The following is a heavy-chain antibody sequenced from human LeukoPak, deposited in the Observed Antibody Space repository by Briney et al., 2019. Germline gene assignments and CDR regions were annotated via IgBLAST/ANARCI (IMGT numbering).Heavy chain of an antibody. CDR2: ISTSGSTI. D-gene: IGHD5-18*01. CDR3: ARHTYGYSFYYYMDV. J-gene: IGHJ6*03. CDR1: GGSFSDYY. Sequence: LSLTCAVYGGSFSDYYMSWIRQAPGKGLEWVSYISTSGSTIYYADSVKGRFTISRDNAKNSLYLQMNSLRAEDTAVYYCARHTYGYSFYYYMDVWGKGTTVTISS. V-gene: IGHV3-11*01.